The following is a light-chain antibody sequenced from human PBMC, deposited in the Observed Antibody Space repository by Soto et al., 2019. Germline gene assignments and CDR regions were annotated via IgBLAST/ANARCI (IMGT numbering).Light chain of an antibody. CDR1: QSVRSY. CDR2: HAS. Sequence: EIVLTQSPATLSLSPGERATLSCRASQSVRSYLAWYQQKRGQAPRLLIYHASTRATGIPARFSGSGSGTAFTLTISSLEPEDFAVYYCQQRSNWPPSFGPGTKVDIK. J-gene: IGKJ3*01. V-gene: IGKV3-11*01. CDR3: QQRSNWPPS.